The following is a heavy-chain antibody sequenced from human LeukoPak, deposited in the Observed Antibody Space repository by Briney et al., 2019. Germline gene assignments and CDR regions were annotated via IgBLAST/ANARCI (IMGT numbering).Heavy chain of an antibody. D-gene: IGHD2-2*01. Sequence: SETLSLTCTVSGGSISSSSYYWGWIRQPPGKGLEWIGSIYYSGSTYYNPSLKSRVTISVDTSKNQFSLKLSSVTAADTAVYYCARQSVGPFVVPAATGQFDYWGQGTLVTASS. J-gene: IGHJ4*02. CDR1: GGSISSSSYY. V-gene: IGHV4-39*01. CDR3: ARQSVGPFVVPAATGQFDY. CDR2: IYYSGST.